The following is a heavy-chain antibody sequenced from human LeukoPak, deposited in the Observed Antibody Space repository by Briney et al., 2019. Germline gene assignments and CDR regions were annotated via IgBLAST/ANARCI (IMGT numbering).Heavy chain of an antibody. CDR2: VSGSGGST. D-gene: IGHD4-23*01. CDR1: GFTFSRYA. V-gene: IGHV3-23*01. J-gene: IGHJ2*01. Sequence: GGSLRLSCAAAGFTFSRYAMSWVRQAAGKGLDWGSAVSGSGGSTYYADSVKGRFTISRDNSKDTLYLQLNSLRAEDTAVYYCAKDHSYGGNSNWHFDLWGRGTLVTVSS. CDR3: AKDHSYGGNSNWHFDL.